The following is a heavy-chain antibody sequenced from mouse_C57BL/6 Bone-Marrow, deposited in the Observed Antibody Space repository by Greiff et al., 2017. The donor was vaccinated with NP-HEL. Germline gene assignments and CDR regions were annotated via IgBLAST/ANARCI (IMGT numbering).Heavy chain of an antibody. D-gene: IGHD1-1*01. CDR2: IDPEDGET. V-gene: IGHV14-2*01. Sequence: VQLQQSGAELVKPGASVKLSCTASGFNIKDSYMHWVKQRTEQGLAWIGRIDPEDGETKYAPKFQGKATITADTSSNTAYLQLSSLTSEDTAVYYCARSPYGSSHWYFDVWGTGTTVTVSS. CDR3: ARSPYGSSHWYFDV. CDR1: GFNIKDSY. J-gene: IGHJ1*03.